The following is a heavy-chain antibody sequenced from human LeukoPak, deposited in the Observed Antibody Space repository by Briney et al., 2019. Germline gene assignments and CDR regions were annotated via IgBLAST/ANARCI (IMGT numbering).Heavy chain of an antibody. J-gene: IGHJ5*02. CDR2: IYYSGST. CDR3: SGDLNYCGSGGGFDP. V-gene: IGHV4-31*03. Sequence: PSETLSLTCTVSGGSISSGGYYWSWIRQHPGKGLEWIGYIYYSGSTYYNPSLKSRVTISVETSKNQFSLKLSSVTAAGTAVYYCSGDLNYCGSGGGFDPWGQGTLVTVSS. CDR1: GGSISSGGYY. D-gene: IGHD3-10*01.